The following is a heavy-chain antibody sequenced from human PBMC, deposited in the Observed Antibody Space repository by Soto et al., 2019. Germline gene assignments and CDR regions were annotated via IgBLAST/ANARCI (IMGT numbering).Heavy chain of an antibody. D-gene: IGHD2-15*01. CDR1: GDSMGTGGHY. CDR2: IYYSGAT. J-gene: IGHJ4*02. CDR3: PRDKDLRPTLWAY. Sequence: SETLSLTCTVSGDSMGTGGHYYNWIRQVPGKGLEWIGYIYYSGATHYSPSLRPRATISRDTSKNQFSLTLISVTAADTALYYFPRDKDLRPTLWAYWGQGIQVTVYS. V-gene: IGHV4-31*03.